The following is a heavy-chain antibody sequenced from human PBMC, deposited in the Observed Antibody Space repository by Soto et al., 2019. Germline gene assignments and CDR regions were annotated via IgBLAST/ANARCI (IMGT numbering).Heavy chain of an antibody. Sequence: QVQLVQSGAEVKKPGASVKVSCKASGYTFTGYYMPWVRQAPGQGLEWMGWINSNSGGTNYAQKFQGWVTMTRDTYISTAYMELSRLRSDDTAVYYCARQSLRYYYYYGMDVWGQGTTVTVSS. V-gene: IGHV1-2*04. CDR1: GYTFTGYY. CDR2: INSNSGGT. CDR3: ARQSLRYYYYYGMDV. J-gene: IGHJ6*02.